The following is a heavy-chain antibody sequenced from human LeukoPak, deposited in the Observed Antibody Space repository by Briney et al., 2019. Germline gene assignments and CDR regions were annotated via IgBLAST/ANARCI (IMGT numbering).Heavy chain of an antibody. V-gene: IGHV3-74*01. D-gene: IGHD3-10*01. Sequence: PGGSLRLSCAASGFTFSSYWMHWVRQAPGKGLVWVSRINSDGSSTSYADSVKGRFTISRDNAKNTLYLQMNSLRAEDTAVYYCAGAPTMVRGVFSNYYYYGMDVWGQGTTVTVSS. CDR3: AGAPTMVRGVFSNYYYYGMDV. J-gene: IGHJ6*02. CDR2: INSDGSST. CDR1: GFTFSSYW.